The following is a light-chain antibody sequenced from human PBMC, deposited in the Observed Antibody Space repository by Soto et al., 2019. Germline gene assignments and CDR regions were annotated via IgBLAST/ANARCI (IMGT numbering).Light chain of an antibody. V-gene: IGLV2-14*01. CDR3: TSYTGSSTPDF. CDR2: EVS. J-gene: IGLJ1*01. Sequence: QSALTQPASVSGSPGQSITISCTGTSSDVGGYNYVSWYQQHPGKAPKLMIYEVSNRPSGVSNRFSGSKSGNTASLTISGLQAEDEADYYCTSYTGSSTPDFFGTGTKLTVL. CDR1: SSDVGGYNY.